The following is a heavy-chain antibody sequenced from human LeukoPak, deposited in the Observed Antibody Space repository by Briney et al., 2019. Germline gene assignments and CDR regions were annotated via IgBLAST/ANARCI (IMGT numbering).Heavy chain of an antibody. Sequence: GGSLRLSCAASGFTFDDYAMHWVRQAPGKGLEWVSGISWNSGSIGYADSVKGRFTISRDNAKNSLYLQMNSLRAEDTALYYCAKDFGYSSSWYLYFQHWGQGALVTVSS. CDR3: AKDFGYSSSWYLYFQH. J-gene: IGHJ1*01. D-gene: IGHD6-13*01. CDR2: ISWNSGSI. CDR1: GFTFDDYA. V-gene: IGHV3-9*01.